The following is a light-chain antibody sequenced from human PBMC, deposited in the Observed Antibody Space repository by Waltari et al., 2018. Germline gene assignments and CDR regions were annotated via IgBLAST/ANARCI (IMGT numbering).Light chain of an antibody. J-gene: IGKJ2*01. CDR1: QSVSSNY. CDR2: DAS. V-gene: IGKV3-20*01. Sequence: EIVLTQSPGTLSLSPGERATLPRRASQSVSSNYLAWYQQKPGQAPRLLIYDASNLATGIPDRFSGSGSGTDFTLTISRLEPEDFAVYYCQQYGSSPYTFGQGTKLEIK. CDR3: QQYGSSPYT.